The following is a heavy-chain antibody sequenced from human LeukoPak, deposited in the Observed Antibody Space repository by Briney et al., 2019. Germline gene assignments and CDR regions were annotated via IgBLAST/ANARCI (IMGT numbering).Heavy chain of an antibody. J-gene: IGHJ4*02. CDR3: AKAHPRSRFDS. CDR2: IRNKANSYTT. D-gene: IGHD2-15*01. CDR1: GFTLSDHY. Sequence: GGSLRLSCAASGFTLSDHYMDWVRQAPGKGLDWVGRIRNKANSYTTEYAASVKGRFTISRDDSKNSLYLQMNSLKIEDTAVYYCAKAHPRSRFDSWGQGTLVTVSS. V-gene: IGHV3-72*01.